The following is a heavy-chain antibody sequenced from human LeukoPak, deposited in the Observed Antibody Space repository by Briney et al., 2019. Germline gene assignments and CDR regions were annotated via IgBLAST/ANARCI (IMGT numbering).Heavy chain of an antibody. CDR2: ISWNSGSI. Sequence: PGRSLRLSCAASGFTFDDYAMHWVRQAPGKSLEWVSGISWNSGSIGYADSVKGRFTISRDNAKNSLYLQMNSLRAEDTALYYCAKDILAVAGKRENYFDYWGQGTLVTVSS. D-gene: IGHD6-19*01. V-gene: IGHV3-9*01. CDR1: GFTFDDYA. CDR3: AKDILAVAGKRENYFDY. J-gene: IGHJ4*02.